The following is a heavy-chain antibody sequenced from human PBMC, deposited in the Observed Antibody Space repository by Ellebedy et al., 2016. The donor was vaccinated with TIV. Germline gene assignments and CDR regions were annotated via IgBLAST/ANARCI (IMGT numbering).Heavy chain of an antibody. D-gene: IGHD1-26*01. CDR2: IWYDGINK. J-gene: IGHJ4*02. CDR3: ARDVAPSGLENYFDY. V-gene: IGHV3-33*01. CDR1: GFTFSSYG. Sequence: PGGSLRLSCAASGFTFSSYGMHWVRQAPGKGLEWVAVIWYDGINKYYADSVKGRFTISRDNSKNTLYLQMNSLRAEDTAVYYCARDVAPSGLENYFDYWGQGTLVTVSS.